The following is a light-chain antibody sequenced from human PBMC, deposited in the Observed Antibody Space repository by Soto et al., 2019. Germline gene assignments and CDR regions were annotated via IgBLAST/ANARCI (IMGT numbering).Light chain of an antibody. CDR1: SSDIGGYHY. CDR2: EVT. V-gene: IGLV2-8*01. J-gene: IGLJ2*01. Sequence: QSALAQPPSASGSPGQSVTISCSGTSSDIGGYHYVSWYQQHPGKAPKLVIYEVTERPSGVPDRFYGSKSGNTASLTVTGLQAEDEADYYCSSYAGSRNVIFGGGTKLTVL. CDR3: SSYAGSRNVI.